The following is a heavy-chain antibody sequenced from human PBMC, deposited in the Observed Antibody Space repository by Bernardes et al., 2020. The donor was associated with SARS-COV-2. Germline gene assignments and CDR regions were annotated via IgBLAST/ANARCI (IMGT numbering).Heavy chain of an antibody. J-gene: IGHJ4*02. D-gene: IGHD4-17*01. V-gene: IGHV3-30*03. CDR3: ATNRVYGDYVDFNFDY. CDR1: RFMFSNAC. Sequence: GRSLRLSCAAFRFMFSNACVNWVRQAPGKGLEWVAVISYDGSNKYYADSVKGRFTISRDNSKNTLYLQMNSLRAEDTAVYYCATNRVYGDYVDFNFDYWGQGTLVTVSS. CDR2: ISYDGSNK.